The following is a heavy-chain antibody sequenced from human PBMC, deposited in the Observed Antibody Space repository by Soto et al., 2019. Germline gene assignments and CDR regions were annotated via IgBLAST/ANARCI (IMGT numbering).Heavy chain of an antibody. CDR2: ISGDGGDR. CDR3: VKDFRCAD. CDR1: GFTFTSNA. J-gene: IGHJ4*02. Sequence: EVQLLESGGGLVQPGGSLKLSCVASGFTFTSNAMSWVRQAPGKGLEWVSAISGDGGDRYYADSVRGRFTISRDNSKNTLSLQMTSLRDEDTALYYCVKDFRCADWGQGALVTVSS. D-gene: IGHD2-8*01. V-gene: IGHV3-23*01.